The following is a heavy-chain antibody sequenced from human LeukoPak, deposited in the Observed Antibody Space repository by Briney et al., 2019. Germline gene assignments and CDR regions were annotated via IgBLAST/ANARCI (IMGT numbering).Heavy chain of an antibody. CDR1: GDSISTSSSY. CDR2: IYYSGST. J-gene: IGHJ6*03. Sequence: SETLSLTCSVSGDSISTSSSYWGWIRQPPGKGLEWIGSIYYSGSTYYNTSLKSRVTISVDTSKNQFSLKLNSVTAADTAVYYCARAQGQWIQLPAYYYMDVWGKGTTVTISS. V-gene: IGHV4-39*01. CDR3: ARAQGQWIQLPAYYYMDV. D-gene: IGHD5-18*01.